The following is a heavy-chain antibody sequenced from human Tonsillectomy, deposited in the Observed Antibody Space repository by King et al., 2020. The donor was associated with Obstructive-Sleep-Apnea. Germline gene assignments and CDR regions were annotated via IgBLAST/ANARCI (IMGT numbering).Heavy chain of an antibody. CDR2: ISGSGGST. CDR3: AKRGGTAMVTGYYYGMDV. J-gene: IGHJ6*02. CDR1: GFTFSSYA. D-gene: IGHD5-18*01. V-gene: IGHV3-23*04. Sequence: VQLVESGGGLVQPGGSLRLSCAASGFTFSSYAMSWVRQAPGKGLEWASAISGSGGSTYYADSGKGRFTISRDNSKNTLYLQMNSLRAEDTAVYYCAKRGGTAMVTGYYYGMDVWGQGTTVTVSS.